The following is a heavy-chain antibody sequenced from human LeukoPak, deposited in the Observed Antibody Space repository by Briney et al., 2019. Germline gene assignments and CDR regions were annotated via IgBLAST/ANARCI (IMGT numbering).Heavy chain of an antibody. CDR2: IRYDGSNK. CDR1: GFTFSSYG. V-gene: IGHV3-30*02. D-gene: IGHD3-3*01. CDR3: AKDGDYDFWSGYGYYYMDV. J-gene: IGHJ6*03. Sequence: GGSLRLPCAASGFTFSSYGMHWVRQAPGKGLEWVAFIRYDGSNKYYADSVKGRFTISRDNSKNTLYLQMNSLRAEDTAVYYCAKDGDYDFWSGYGYYYMDVWGKGTTVTVSS.